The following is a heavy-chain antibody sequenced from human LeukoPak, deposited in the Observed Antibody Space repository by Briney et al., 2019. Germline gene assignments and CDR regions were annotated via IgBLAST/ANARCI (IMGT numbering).Heavy chain of an antibody. CDR3: AKSGIAAAGQRGYFDC. J-gene: IGHJ4*02. D-gene: IGHD6-13*01. V-gene: IGHV3-30-3*01. CDR2: ISYDGSNK. Sequence: TGGSLRLSCAASGFTFSSYAMHWVRQAPGKGLEWVAVISYDGSNKYYADSVKGRFTISRDNSKNTLYLQMNSLRAEDTAVYYCAKSGIAAAGQRGYFDCWGQGTLVTVSS. CDR1: GFTFSSYA.